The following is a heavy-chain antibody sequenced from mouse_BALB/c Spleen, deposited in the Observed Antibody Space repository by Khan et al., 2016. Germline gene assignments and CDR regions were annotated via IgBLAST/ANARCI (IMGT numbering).Heavy chain of an antibody. V-gene: IGHV3-1*02. CDR2: IHYSGST. D-gene: IGHD2-4*01. CDR3: ARGNYDYDVVDY. Sequence: EVQLQESGPDLVKPSQSLSLTCTVTGYSISSGYSWHWIRQFPGNKLEWMGYIHYSGSTNYNPSLKSRISITRDTSKNQFFLQLNSVTTEDTATXYGARGNYDYDVVDYWGQGTTLTVSS. CDR1: GYSISSGYS. J-gene: IGHJ2*01.